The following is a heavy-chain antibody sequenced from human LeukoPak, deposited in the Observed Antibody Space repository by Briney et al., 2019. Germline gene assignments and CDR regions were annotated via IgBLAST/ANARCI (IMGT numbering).Heavy chain of an antibody. Sequence: GGSLRLSCAASGFTFDDYGMSWVRHAPGKGLEWVSAINWNGGSTGYADSVKGRFTISRDNAKNSLYLQMNRLRAEDTALYYCARGYDSSGHQVDYWGQGTLVTVSS. CDR1: GFTFDDYG. V-gene: IGHV3-20*04. CDR3: ARGYDSSGHQVDY. D-gene: IGHD3-22*01. CDR2: INWNGGST. J-gene: IGHJ4*02.